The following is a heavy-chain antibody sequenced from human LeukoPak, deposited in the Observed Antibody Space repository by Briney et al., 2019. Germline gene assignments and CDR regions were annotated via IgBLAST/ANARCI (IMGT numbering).Heavy chain of an antibody. D-gene: IGHD3-22*01. CDR2: INPSGST. CDR3: ARGRHGITMIVVVMTSVSYYLDV. CDR1: GGSFSGYH. Sequence: SETLSLTCAVYGGSFSGYHWTWIRQSPGKGLEWIGDINPSGSTYYNPSLKSRLTISVDTSKNQFSLKLRSVTAADTAVYYCARGRHGITMIVVVMTSVSYYLDVWGKGTTVTVS. V-gene: IGHV4-34*01. J-gene: IGHJ6*03.